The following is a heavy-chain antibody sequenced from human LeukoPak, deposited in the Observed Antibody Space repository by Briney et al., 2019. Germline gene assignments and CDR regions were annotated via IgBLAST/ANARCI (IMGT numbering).Heavy chain of an antibody. D-gene: IGHD3-10*01. V-gene: IGHV3-23*01. CDR1: GFTFSSYG. Sequence: GGSLRLSCAASGFTFSSYGMSWVRHAPGKGLEWVSAISGSGGSTYYADSVKGRFTISRDNSKNTLYLQMNSLRAEDTAVYYCAKDQGYYYGSGSYSVYWGQGTLVTVSS. J-gene: IGHJ4*02. CDR3: AKDQGYYYGSGSYSVY. CDR2: ISGSGGST.